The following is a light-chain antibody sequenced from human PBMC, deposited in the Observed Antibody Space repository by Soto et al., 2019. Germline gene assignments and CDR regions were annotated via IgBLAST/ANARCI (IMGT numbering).Light chain of an antibody. J-gene: IGLJ1*01. Sequence: QSALTQPASVSASPGQSIFISCTGTSEDIGAYDYVSWYQQHPGKAPKLILYAVNDRPSGVSSRFSGSKSGNTASLTISGVQPDDEADDYCSSYRSSDTLEVFGTGTKVTVL. CDR2: AVN. CDR1: SEDIGAYDY. CDR3: SSYRSSDTLEV. V-gene: IGLV2-14*01.